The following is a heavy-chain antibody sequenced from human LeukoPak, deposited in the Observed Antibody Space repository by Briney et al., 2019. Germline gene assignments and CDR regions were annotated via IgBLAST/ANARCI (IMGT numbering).Heavy chain of an antibody. CDR2: IWYDGSNK. CDR3: AKERAFGGVIVQDY. J-gene: IGHJ4*02. CDR1: GFTFSSYG. Sequence: GGSLRLSCAASGFTFSSYGMHWVRQAPGKGLEWVAVIWYDGSNKYYADFVKGRFTISRDNSKNTLYLQMNSLRAEDTAVYYCAKERAFGGVIVQDYWGQGTLVTVSS. D-gene: IGHD3-16*02. V-gene: IGHV3-33*06.